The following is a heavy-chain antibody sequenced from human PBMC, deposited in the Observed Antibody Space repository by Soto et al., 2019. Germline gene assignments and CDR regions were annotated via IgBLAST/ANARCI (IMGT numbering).Heavy chain of an antibody. Sequence: SETLSLTCTVSGGSISSYYWSWIRQPPGKGLEWIGYIYYSGSTNYNPSLKSRVTISVDTSKNQFSLKLTSVTAADTAVYYCARGPLLWFGELYYFAYWGQGTLVTVSS. CDR2: IYYSGST. J-gene: IGHJ4*02. D-gene: IGHD3-10*01. V-gene: IGHV4-59*01. CDR3: ARGPLLWFGELYYFAY. CDR1: GGSISSYY.